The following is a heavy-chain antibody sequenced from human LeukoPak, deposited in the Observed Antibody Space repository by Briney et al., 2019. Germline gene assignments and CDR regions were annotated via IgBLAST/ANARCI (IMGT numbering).Heavy chain of an antibody. CDR3: ARDGGSYPFDS. D-gene: IGHD1-26*01. CDR2: IYYSGNT. V-gene: IGHV4-39*02. J-gene: IGHJ4*02. CDR1: GDSISSSSYY. Sequence: SETLSLTCTVSGDSISSSSYYWGWIRQPPGKGLEWIASIYYSGNTYYNPSLKSRVTISVDTSNNQFSLKLTSVPAADAAVYYCARDGGSYPFDSWGQGTLVTVSS.